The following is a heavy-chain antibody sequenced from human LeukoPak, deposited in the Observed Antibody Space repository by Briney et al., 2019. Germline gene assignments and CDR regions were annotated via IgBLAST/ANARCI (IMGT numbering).Heavy chain of an antibody. CDR1: GFTFSSYG. D-gene: IGHD3-10*01. V-gene: IGHV3-23*01. CDR2: ISGSGGST. CDR3: ARVRSDYGSGSDYMDV. J-gene: IGHJ6*03. Sequence: PGGSLRLSCAASGFTFSSYGMSWVRQAPGKGLEWVSAISGSGGSTYYADSVKGRFTISRDNAKNSLYLQMNSLRAEDTAVYYCARVRSDYGSGSDYMDVWGKGTTVTISS.